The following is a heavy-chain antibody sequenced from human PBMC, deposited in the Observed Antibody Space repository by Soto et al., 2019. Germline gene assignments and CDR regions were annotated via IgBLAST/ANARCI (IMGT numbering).Heavy chain of an antibody. Sequence: GESLKISCKGSGYSFATYWIGWVRQLPGKGLEWMGIIYPGASDTRYSPSFQGQVTISADKSISSAYLQWSSLKASDTAMYYCASQHPPRIGGKRYDAFDIWGQGTMVTVSS. V-gene: IGHV5-51*01. J-gene: IGHJ3*02. CDR2: IYPGASDT. CDR1: GYSFATYW. CDR3: ASQHPPRIGGKRYDAFDI. D-gene: IGHD2-15*01.